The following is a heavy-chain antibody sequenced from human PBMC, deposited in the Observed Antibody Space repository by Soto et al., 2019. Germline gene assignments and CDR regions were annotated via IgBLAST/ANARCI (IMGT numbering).Heavy chain of an antibody. CDR2: ISWNSGSI. D-gene: IGHD3-3*01. V-gene: IGHV3-9*01. J-gene: IGHJ4*02. CDR1: GFTFDDYA. CDR3: AKDKYYDFWSGYDY. Sequence: GGSLRLSCAASGFTFDDYAMHWVRQAPGKGLEWVSGISWNSGSIGYADSVKGRFTISRDNAKNSLYLQMNSLRAEDTALYYCAKDKYYDFWSGYDYWGQGTLVTVS.